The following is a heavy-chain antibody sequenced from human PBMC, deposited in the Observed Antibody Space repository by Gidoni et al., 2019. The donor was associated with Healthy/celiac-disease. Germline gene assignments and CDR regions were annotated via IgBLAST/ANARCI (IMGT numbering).Heavy chain of an antibody. D-gene: IGHD6-13*01. Sequence: QVQLQQWGAGLLKPSETLSHTCAVYGGSFSGYYWSWIRQPPGKGLEWIGEINHSGSTNYNPSLKSRVTISVDTSKNQFSLKLSSVTAADTAVYYCAREGIAAAGTGFDYWGQGTLVTVSS. CDR1: GGSFSGYY. CDR2: INHSGST. V-gene: IGHV4-34*01. CDR3: AREGIAAAGTGFDY. J-gene: IGHJ4*02.